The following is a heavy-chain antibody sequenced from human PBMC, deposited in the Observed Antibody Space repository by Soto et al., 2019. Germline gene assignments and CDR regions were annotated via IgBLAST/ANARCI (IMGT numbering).Heavy chain of an antibody. CDR1: GFTFNSYA. V-gene: IGHV3-23*01. Sequence: HPGGSLRLSCAASGFTFNSYAMSWVRQAPGKGLEWVSGISGSGGSTYYADSVKGRFTISRDNSKNTLYVQMNSLRAEDTAVYYCAKGSGVGGYFFDYWGQGTLVTVSS. CDR2: ISGSGGST. CDR3: AKGSGVGGYFFDY. D-gene: IGHD3-10*01. J-gene: IGHJ4*02.